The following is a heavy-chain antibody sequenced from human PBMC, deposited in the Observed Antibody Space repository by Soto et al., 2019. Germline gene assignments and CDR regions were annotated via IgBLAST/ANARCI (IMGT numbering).Heavy chain of an antibody. CDR3: ERSRAVVVVEGYMDV. CDR1: GFTFSSYA. D-gene: IGHD2-15*01. CDR2: ISYDGGNK. V-gene: IGHV3-30-3*01. J-gene: IGHJ6*03. Sequence: GSLRLSCAASGFTFSSYAMHWVRQAPGKGLEWVAVISYDGGNKYYADSVKGRFTISRDNSKNTLYLQMNSLRAEDTAVYYCERSRAVVVVEGYMDVWGKGTTVTVSS.